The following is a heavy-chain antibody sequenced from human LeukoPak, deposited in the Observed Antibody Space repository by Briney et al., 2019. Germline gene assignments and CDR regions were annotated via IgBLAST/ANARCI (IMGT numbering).Heavy chain of an antibody. Sequence: GASVKVSCKASGYTFTSYARHWVRQAPGQRLEWMGWINAGNGNTKYSQKFQGRVTITRDTSASTAYMELSSLRSEGTAVYYCASDGLGYGEPDYWGQGTLVTVSP. CDR2: INAGNGNT. D-gene: IGHD4-17*01. CDR1: GYTFTSYA. J-gene: IGHJ4*02. CDR3: ASDGLGYGEPDY. V-gene: IGHV1-3*01.